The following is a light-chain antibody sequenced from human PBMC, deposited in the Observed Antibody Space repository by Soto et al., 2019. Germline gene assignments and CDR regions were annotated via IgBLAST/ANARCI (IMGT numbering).Light chain of an antibody. CDR2: DAS. V-gene: IGKV3-11*01. CDR3: QQRSNWSGIT. J-gene: IGKJ5*01. CDR1: QSVSIR. Sequence: EIIMTQSPDILSVSPGEMATLSCSASQSVSIRVAWYQQRPGQAPRLLIYDASTRATGIPARFSGSGSGTEFTLTISSLEPEDFAVYYCQQRSNWSGITFGQGTRLEIK.